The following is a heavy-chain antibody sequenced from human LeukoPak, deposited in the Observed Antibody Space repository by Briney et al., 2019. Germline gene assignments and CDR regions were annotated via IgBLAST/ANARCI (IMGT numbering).Heavy chain of an antibody. V-gene: IGHV1-2*02. CDR1: GYTFTGDY. D-gene: IGHD1-26*01. J-gene: IGHJ4*02. CDR3: ARDLKFGGSYYYFYY. Sequence: ASVKVSCKASGYTFTGDYMHWVRQAPGQGLEWMGWINPNSGGTNYAQKFQGRVTMTRDTSISTAYMELSRLRSDDTAVYYCARDLKFGGSYYYFYYWGQGTLVTVSS. CDR2: INPNSGGT.